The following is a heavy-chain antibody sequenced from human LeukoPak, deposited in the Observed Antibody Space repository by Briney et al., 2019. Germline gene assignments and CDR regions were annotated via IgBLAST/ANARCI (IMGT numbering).Heavy chain of an antibody. Sequence: SETLSLTCTVSGGSISSYYWSWIRQPPGKGLEWIGYIYYSGSTNYNPSLKSRVTISVDTSKNQFSLKLSSVTAADTAVYYCARSQKRLTGYYFDAFDIWGQGTMVTVSS. CDR3: ARSQKRLTGYYFDAFDI. V-gene: IGHV4-59*08. J-gene: IGHJ3*02. CDR2: IYYSGST. D-gene: IGHD3-9*01. CDR1: GGSISSYY.